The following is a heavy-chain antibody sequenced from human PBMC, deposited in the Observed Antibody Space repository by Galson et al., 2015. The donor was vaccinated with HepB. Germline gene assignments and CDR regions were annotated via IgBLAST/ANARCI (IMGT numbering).Heavy chain of an antibody. Sequence: SLRLSCAASGFTFSSYSMNWVRQAPGKGLEWVSYISSSSSTIYYADSVKGRFTISRDNAKNSLYLQMNSLRDEDTAVYYCARDRADSSSWYVRPDAFDIWGQGTMVTVSS. CDR3: ARDRADSSSWYVRPDAFDI. V-gene: IGHV3-48*02. D-gene: IGHD6-13*01. CDR2: ISSSSSTI. J-gene: IGHJ3*02. CDR1: GFTFSSYS.